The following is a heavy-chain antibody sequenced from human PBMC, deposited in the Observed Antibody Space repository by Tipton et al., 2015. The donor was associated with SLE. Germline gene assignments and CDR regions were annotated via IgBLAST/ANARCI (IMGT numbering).Heavy chain of an antibody. V-gene: IGHV4-59*12. Sequence: LRLSCTVSGGSISSYYWSWIRQPPGKGLEWIGYIYYSGSTNYNPSLRSRPTISLDRSNNQFSLKLSSVTAADTAVYYCARVPTYYYDSSGYYYNYYYYYMDVWGKGTTVTVSS. D-gene: IGHD3-22*01. CDR3: ARVPTYYYDSSGYYYNYYYYYMDV. CDR2: IYYSGST. J-gene: IGHJ6*03. CDR1: GGSISSYY.